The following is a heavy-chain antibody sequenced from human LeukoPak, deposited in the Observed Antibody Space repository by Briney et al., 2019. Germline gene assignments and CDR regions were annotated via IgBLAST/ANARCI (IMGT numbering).Heavy chain of an antibody. CDR1: GFTFSSYG. Sequence: GRSLRLSCAASGFTFSSYGMHWVRQAPGKGLEWVAVIWYDGSNKYYADSVKGRFTISRDNSKNTLYLQMNSLRAEDTAVYYCARGLPAAILQGDYWGQGTLVTVSS. CDR2: IWYDGSNK. D-gene: IGHD2-2*02. V-gene: IGHV3-33*01. J-gene: IGHJ4*02. CDR3: ARGLPAAILQGDY.